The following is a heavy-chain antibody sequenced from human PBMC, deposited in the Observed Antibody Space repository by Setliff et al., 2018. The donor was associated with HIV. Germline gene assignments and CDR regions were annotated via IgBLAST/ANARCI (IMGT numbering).Heavy chain of an antibody. V-gene: IGHV1-69*05. CDR3: ARDSGTTVGATGPGY. CDR2: IIPIFGTA. J-gene: IGHJ4*02. Sequence: ASVKVSCKASGGTFSSYAISWVRQAPGQGLEWMGGIIPIFGTANYAQKFQGRVTITTDESTSTAYMELSSLRSEDTAVYYCARDSGTTVGATGPGYWGQGTLVTVSS. CDR1: GGTFSSYA. D-gene: IGHD1-26*01.